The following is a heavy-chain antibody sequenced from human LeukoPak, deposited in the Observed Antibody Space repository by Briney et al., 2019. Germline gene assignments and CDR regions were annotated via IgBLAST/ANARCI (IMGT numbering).Heavy chain of an antibody. CDR3: ARGSSLGYYYGMDV. CDR1: GDTLTELS. V-gene: IGHV1-18*01. Sequence: ASVKVSCKVSGDTLTELSMHWVRQAPGQGLEWMGWISAYNGNTNYAQKLQGRVTMTTDTSTSTAYMELRSLRSDDTAVYYCARGSSLGYYYGMDVWGQGTTVTVSS. CDR2: ISAYNGNT. J-gene: IGHJ6*02. D-gene: IGHD3-16*01.